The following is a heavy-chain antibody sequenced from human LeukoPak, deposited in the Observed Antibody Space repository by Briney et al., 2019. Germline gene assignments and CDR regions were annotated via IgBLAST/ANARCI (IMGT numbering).Heavy chain of an antibody. Sequence: PSETLSLACTVSGGSIGSYYWSWIRQPPGKGLEWIGYIYYSGSTNYNPSLKSRVTISVDTSKNQFSLKLSSVTAADTAVYYCARDLRFPDYYGMDVWGQGTTVTVSS. V-gene: IGHV4-59*01. D-gene: IGHD5/OR15-5a*01. CDR3: ARDLRFPDYYGMDV. CDR1: GGSIGSYY. CDR2: IYYSGST. J-gene: IGHJ6*02.